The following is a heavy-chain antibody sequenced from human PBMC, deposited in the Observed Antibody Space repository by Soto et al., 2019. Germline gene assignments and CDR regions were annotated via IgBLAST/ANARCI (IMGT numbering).Heavy chain of an antibody. CDR2: IYYSGST. V-gene: IGHV4-31*03. J-gene: IGHJ6*03. CDR1: GGSISGGGYY. Sequence: PSETLSLTCTVSGGSISGGGYYWTWIRQHPGKGLEWIGYIYYSGSTYYNPALKSRVTMSVDTSKNQFSLKLSSVTAADTALYYCARYTTVRGGHFYYYMDAWDKGTTVNGSS. D-gene: IGHD4-17*01. CDR3: ARYTTVRGGHFYYYMDA.